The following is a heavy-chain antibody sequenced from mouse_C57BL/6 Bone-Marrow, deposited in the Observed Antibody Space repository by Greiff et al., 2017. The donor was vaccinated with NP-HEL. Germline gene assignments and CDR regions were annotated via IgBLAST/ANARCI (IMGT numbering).Heavy chain of an antibody. D-gene: IGHD3-2*02. Sequence: KVEESGPGLVKPSQSLFLTCSITGFPITSGYYWIWIRQSPGKPLEWMGYITHSGETFYNPSLQSPISITRETAKNQFFMQLNSGTTEDTAMYYCAGDSSGYGDFDYWGQGTTLTVSS. V-gene: IGHV12-3*01. CDR1: GFPITSGYY. CDR3: AGDSSGYGDFDY. CDR2: ITHSGET. J-gene: IGHJ2*01.